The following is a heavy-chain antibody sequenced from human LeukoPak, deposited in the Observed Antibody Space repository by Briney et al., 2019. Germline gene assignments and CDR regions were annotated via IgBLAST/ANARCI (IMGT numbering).Heavy chain of an antibody. V-gene: IGHV3-23*01. D-gene: IGHD1-26*01. CDR1: GFTFEKYV. CDR2: IYGSGVSI. J-gene: IGHJ4*02. CDR3: AKDLGWELPAEAY. Sequence: GGSLRLPCVASGFTFEKYVMNWVRQAPGKGLEWLATIYGSGVSISYADSVKGRFTISRDNSNNTLYLQMNSLRAEDTAMYFCAKDLGWELPAEAYWGQGVLVTVSS.